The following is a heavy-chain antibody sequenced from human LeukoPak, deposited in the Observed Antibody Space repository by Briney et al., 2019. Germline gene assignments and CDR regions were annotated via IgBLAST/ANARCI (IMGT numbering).Heavy chain of an antibody. CDR2: INPDGSVT. CDR3: ARDFLLESPRDDFDF. Sequence: GGSLRLSCAACGFSFSDKWMHWVRQVPGKGLMWVARINPDGSVTSCADSVKGRFTISRDNSKSSLYLEMNNLRVEDTALYYCARDFLLESPRDDFDFWGQGTLVTVSS. V-gene: IGHV3-74*01. D-gene: IGHD1-1*01. CDR1: GFSFSDKW. J-gene: IGHJ4*02.